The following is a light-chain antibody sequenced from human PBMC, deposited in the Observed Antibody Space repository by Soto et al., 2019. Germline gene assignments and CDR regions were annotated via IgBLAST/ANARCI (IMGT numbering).Light chain of an antibody. J-gene: IGKJ4*01. CDR1: QGISTA. CDR3: QQFKSYPLT. V-gene: IGKV1-13*02. Sequence: IQMTQSPSTLSASIGDRVTITCRASQGISTALVWYHQKPGEAPKFLMSDASSLEGGVPSRFSGSGSGTDFTLTISSLQPEDFATYYCQQFKSYPLTFGGGTKVDIK. CDR2: DAS.